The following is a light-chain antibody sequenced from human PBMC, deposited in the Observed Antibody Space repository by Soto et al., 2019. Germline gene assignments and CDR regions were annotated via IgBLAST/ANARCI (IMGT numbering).Light chain of an antibody. Sequence: QSALTQPASVSGSPGQSITISCTGTSSDVGGYNFVSWYQQHPGKAPKFLIYDVSYRPSGVSNRFSGSKSGNTASLSISGLQAEDEAYYYCSSYRSGSTLVVFGGGTKVTVL. V-gene: IGLV2-14*01. CDR3: SSYRSGSTLVV. CDR1: SSDVGGYNF. CDR2: DVS. J-gene: IGLJ2*01.